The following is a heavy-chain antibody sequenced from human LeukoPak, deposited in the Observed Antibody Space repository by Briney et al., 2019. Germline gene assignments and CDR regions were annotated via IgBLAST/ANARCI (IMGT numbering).Heavy chain of an antibody. Sequence: PGGSLRLSCAASGFTFSSYGMHWVRQAPGKGLEWVAVISYDGSNKYYADSVKGRFTISRDNSKNTLYLQMNSLRAEDTAVYYCARDVLGDGIFDYWGQGTLVTVSS. CDR2: ISYDGSNK. V-gene: IGHV3-30*03. CDR3: ARDVLGDGIFDY. CDR1: GFTFSSYG. D-gene: IGHD3-16*01. J-gene: IGHJ4*02.